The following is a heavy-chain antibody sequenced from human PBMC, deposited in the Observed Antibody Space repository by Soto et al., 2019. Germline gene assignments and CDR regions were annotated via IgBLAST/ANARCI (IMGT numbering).Heavy chain of an antibody. CDR2: IFSNDEE. CDR3: ARTPNADYDVVSGSYRYAWFDP. CDR1: GFSLSNPRMG. D-gene: IGHD3-16*02. V-gene: IGHV2-26*01. J-gene: IGHJ5*02. Sequence: QVTLKESGPVLVKPTETLTLTCSVSGFSLSNPRMGVNWIRQPPGKALEWLAHIFSNDEESYSTSLKNRLTISKDTSKSQVVLTMTNMDPVDTATYYCARTPNADYDVVSGSYRYAWFDPWGQGILVTVSS.